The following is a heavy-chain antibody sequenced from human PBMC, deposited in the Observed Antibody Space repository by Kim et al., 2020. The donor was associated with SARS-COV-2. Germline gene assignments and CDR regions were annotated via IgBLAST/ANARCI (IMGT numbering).Heavy chain of an antibody. V-gene: IGHV3-11*04. CDR2: GSTI. CDR3: ARLSTGDY. Sequence: GSTIYYADSVKGRFTISRDNAKNSLYLQRNSLRAEDTAVYYCARLSTGDYWGQGTLVTVSS. D-gene: IGHD4-4*01. J-gene: IGHJ4*02.